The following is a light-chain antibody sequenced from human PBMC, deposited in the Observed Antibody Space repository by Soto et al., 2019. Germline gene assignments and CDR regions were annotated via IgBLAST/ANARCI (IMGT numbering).Light chain of an antibody. CDR3: QLYNSYS. J-gene: IGKJ1*01. CDR1: YNIRNS. V-gene: IGKV1-5*01. Sequence: DIQMTQSPSSLSASVGDRVTITCRASYNIRNSLNWYQQKPGKAPKLLIYHASTLESGVPSRFSGSGFGTEFTLTISSLQPDDFATYYCQLYNSYSFGQGTKVDVK. CDR2: HAS.